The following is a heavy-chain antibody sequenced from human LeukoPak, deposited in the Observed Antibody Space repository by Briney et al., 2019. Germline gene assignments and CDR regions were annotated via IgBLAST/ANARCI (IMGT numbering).Heavy chain of an antibody. J-gene: IGHJ4*02. CDR2: IYYSGNT. V-gene: IGHV4-59*01. CDR1: GGSISSYY. Sequence: SETLSLTCTVSGGSISSYYWSWIRQPPGKGLEWIGYIYYSGNTNYNPSLKSRVTISVDTSKNQFSLKLSSVTAADTAVYYCARSRTTMVRGSPNWSFDYWGQGILVTVSS. D-gene: IGHD3-10*01. CDR3: ARSRTTMVRGSPNWSFDY.